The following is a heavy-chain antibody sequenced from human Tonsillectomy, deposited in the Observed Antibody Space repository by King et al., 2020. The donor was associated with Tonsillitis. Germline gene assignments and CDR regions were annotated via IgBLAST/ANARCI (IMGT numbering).Heavy chain of an antibody. J-gene: IGHJ4*02. CDR1: GDSVSSGDYY. CDR3: ASYWSGGGQESGRFDF. Sequence: VQLQESGPGLVKPSQTLSLTCTVSGDSVSSGDYYWSWIRQPPGKGLEWIGYIYHSGRTYYTPSLRCRVTTSIDTPKNQFSLLLTSVTAADTAVYYCASYWSGGGQESGRFDFWGQGTLVTVSS. CDR2: IYHSGRT. D-gene: IGHD1-26*01. V-gene: IGHV4-30-4*01.